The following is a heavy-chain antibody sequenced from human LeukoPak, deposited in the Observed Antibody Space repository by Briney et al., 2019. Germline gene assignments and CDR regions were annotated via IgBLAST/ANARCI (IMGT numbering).Heavy chain of an antibody. CDR3: AKFRFGEGVDY. CDR1: GFTFSSYG. J-gene: IGHJ4*02. D-gene: IGHD3-10*01. V-gene: IGHV3-30*18. Sequence: GGSLRLSCAASGFTFSSYGMHWVRQAPGKGLEWVAVISYDGSNKYYADSVKGQFTISRDNSKNTLYLQMNSLRAEDTAVYYCAKFRFGEGVDYWGQGTLVTVSS. CDR2: ISYDGSNK.